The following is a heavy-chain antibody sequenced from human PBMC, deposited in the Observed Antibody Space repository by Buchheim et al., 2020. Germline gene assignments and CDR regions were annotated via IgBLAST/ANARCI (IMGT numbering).Heavy chain of an antibody. CDR2: INAGNGNT. D-gene: IGHD1-26*01. V-gene: IGHV1-3*01. CDR3: ARGWAKEFDY. J-gene: IGHJ4*02. CDR1: GYTFSSYA. Sequence: QVQLVQSGAEVKNPGASVKVSCKASGYTFSSYAVHWVRQAPGQRLEWMGWINAGNGNTTYSQNFQGRVTITRDTSASTAYMELSSLRSEDTAIYYCARGWAKEFDYWGQGTL.